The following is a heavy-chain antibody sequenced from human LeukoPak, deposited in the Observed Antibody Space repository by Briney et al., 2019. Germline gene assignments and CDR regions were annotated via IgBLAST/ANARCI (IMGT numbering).Heavy chain of an antibody. J-gene: IGHJ4*02. D-gene: IGHD2-21*01. V-gene: IGHV3-15*01. CDR1: GFSFSSYA. CDR2: IKPKTDGETT. Sequence: GGSLRLSCAASGFSFSSYAMSWVRQAPGKGLEWVGRIKPKTDGETTEYAAPVKDRFSISRDDSKSMMYLQMNSLKTEDTAVYYCITPLPYSAQGGQGTLVTVSS. CDR3: ITPLPYSAQ.